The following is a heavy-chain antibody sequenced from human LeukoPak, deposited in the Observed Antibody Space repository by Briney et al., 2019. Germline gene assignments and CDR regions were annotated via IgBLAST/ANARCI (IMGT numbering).Heavy chain of an antibody. V-gene: IGHV3-23*01. CDR2: ISGSGGST. J-gene: IGHJ4*02. CDR3: AITSDVRYFDWLSGY. CDR1: GFTFSSYA. D-gene: IGHD3-9*01. Sequence: GGSLRLSCAASGFTFSSYAMSWVRQAPGKGLEWVSAISGSGGSTYYADSVKGRFTISRDNSKSTLYLQMNSLRAEDTAVYYCAITSDVRYFDWLSGYWGQGTLVTVSS.